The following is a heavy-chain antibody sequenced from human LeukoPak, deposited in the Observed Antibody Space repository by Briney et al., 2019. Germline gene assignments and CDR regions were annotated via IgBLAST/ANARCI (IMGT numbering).Heavy chain of an antibody. CDR2: INPSGGST. Sequence: ASVKVSCRAPGYTFTSYYMHWVRQAPGQGLEWMGIINPSGGSTSYAQKFQGRVTMTRDTSTSTVYMELSSLRSEDTAVYYCARARKTYSSGWHDHAFDIWGQGTMVTVSS. V-gene: IGHV1-46*01. J-gene: IGHJ3*02. CDR1: GYTFTSYY. D-gene: IGHD6-19*01. CDR3: ARARKTYSSGWHDHAFDI.